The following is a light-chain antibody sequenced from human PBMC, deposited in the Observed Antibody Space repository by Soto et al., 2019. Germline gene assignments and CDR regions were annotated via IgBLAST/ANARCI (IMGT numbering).Light chain of an antibody. CDR2: AAF. V-gene: IGKV1-39*01. J-gene: IGKJ5*01. Sequence: DIQMTQSPSSLSASVGDRVTITCRASQSISSYLNWYQQKPGKAPKLLIYAAFSLQSGVPSRFSGSGSGTDFTLTISSLQPEDFATYYWQQSYSTTITFGQGTRLEIK. CDR3: QQSYSTTIT. CDR1: QSISSY.